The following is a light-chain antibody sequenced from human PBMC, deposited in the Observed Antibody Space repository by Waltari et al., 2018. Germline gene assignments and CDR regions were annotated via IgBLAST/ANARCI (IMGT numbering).Light chain of an antibody. CDR3: ATWDDSLNGPV. CDR1: TSNIGTYA. J-gene: IGLJ2*01. CDR2: SND. Sequence: QSVLTQPPSVSEAPRQRVTISCSGSTSNIGTYAVHCYQQLQGKAPKLLIYSNDVLSSGVTDRFAGSKSGSSASRVISGRQSEDEADYYCATWDDSLNGPVFGGGTKVTVL. V-gene: IGLV1-36*01.